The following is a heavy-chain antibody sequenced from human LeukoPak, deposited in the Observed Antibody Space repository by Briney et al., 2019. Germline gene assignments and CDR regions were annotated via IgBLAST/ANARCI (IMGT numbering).Heavy chain of an antibody. D-gene: IGHD2-8*02. Sequence: QPGGSLLLSCASSGSTCISCVKGWGRQAPGKGLEWVSAISGSGGTIYYADSVKGRFTISRDNSKNTLYLQMNSLRAEDTAVYYSAKDPGGVGRDFDFWGRGTLVTVSS. CDR1: GSTCISCV. J-gene: IGHJ4*02. CDR3: AKDPGGVGRDFDF. CDR2: ISGSGGTI. V-gene: IGHV3-23*01.